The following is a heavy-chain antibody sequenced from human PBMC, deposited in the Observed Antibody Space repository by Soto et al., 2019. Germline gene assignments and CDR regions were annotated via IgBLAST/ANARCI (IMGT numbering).Heavy chain of an antibody. J-gene: IGHJ6*02. CDR3: ARDSGMGVVPAATHYYYYCMDV. CDR1: GFTVSSNY. CDR2: IYSGGST. Sequence: GGSLRLSCAASGFTVSSNYMSWVRQAPGKGLEWVSVIYSGGSTYYADSVKGRFTISRDNSKNTLYLQMNSLRAEDTAVYYCARDSGMGVVPAATHYYYYCMDVWGQGTTVTVSS. V-gene: IGHV3-66*01. D-gene: IGHD2-2*01.